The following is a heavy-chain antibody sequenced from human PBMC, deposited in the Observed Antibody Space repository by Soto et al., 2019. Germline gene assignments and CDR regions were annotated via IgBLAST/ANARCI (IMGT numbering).Heavy chain of an antibody. D-gene: IGHD3-22*01. CDR3: ASTYYYDSSGYYYGVFQH. CDR1: GGTFSSYA. Sequence: QVQLVQSGAEVKKPGSSVKVSCKASGGTFSSYAISWVRQAPGQGLEWMGGIIPIFGTANYAQKFQGRVTITADESTSTAYMEVSSLRSEDTAVYYCASTYYYDSSGYYYGVFQHWGQGTLVTVSS. V-gene: IGHV1-69*12. J-gene: IGHJ1*01. CDR2: IIPIFGTA.